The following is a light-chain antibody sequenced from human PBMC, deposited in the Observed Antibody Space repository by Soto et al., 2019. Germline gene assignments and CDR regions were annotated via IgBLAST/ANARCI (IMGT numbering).Light chain of an antibody. Sequence: DIQMTQSPSSLSASVGDRVTITCRASQSIVTFLNWYQQRPGQDPRLLIYAASNLENGVPSTFRGSGSETLFTLTISSLQPEDFATYYCQQSYRTPVTFGQGTKLEIK. J-gene: IGKJ2*01. CDR1: QSIVTF. V-gene: IGKV1-39*01. CDR3: QQSYRTPVT. CDR2: AAS.